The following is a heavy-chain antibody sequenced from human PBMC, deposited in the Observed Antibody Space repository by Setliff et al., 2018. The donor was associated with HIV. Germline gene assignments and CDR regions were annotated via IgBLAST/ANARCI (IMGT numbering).Heavy chain of an antibody. CDR2: INCSGGDT. D-gene: IGHD6-13*01. CDR1: GHTYNAYG. Sequence: GASVKVSCKAYGHTYNAYGITWVRQAPGQGLEWMGWINCSGGDTSYAQGFQDRITMTRDTSTSTVYMELSSLTAEDTALYYCVRYRGGYSSSLDSWGQGTLVTVSS. V-gene: IGHV1-46*02. CDR3: VRYRGGYSSSLDS. J-gene: IGHJ4*02.